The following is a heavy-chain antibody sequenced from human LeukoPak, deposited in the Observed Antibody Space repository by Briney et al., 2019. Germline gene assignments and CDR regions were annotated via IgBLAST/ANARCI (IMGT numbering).Heavy chain of an antibody. D-gene: IGHD6-19*01. CDR1: RFDFSYYS. J-gene: IGHJ4*02. Sequence: GGSLRLSCTGFRFDFSYYSMHWVRQAPGRGLEWVAVVSADGTETYYADSVKDRFTISKDNSKNTMFLQMSSLKTEDTAVYYCAKGSSAYDHPTSPLFDFWGQGTLVTVSS. V-gene: IGHV3-30*18. CDR2: VSADGTET. CDR3: AKGSSAYDHPTSPLFDF.